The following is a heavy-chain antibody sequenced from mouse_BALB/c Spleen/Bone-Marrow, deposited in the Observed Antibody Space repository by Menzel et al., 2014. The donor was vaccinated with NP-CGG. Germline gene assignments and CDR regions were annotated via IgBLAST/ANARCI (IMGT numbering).Heavy chain of an antibody. CDR2: IDPANGNT. CDR3: ARTPRATFYFDY. CDR1: GFNIKDTY. Sequence: EVKLQESGAELVKPGASVKLSCTASGFNIKDTYTHWVKQRPEQGLEWIGRIDPANGNTKYDPKFQGKATITADTSSNTAYLQLFSLTSEDTAVYYCARTPRATFYFDYWGQGTTLTVSS. V-gene: IGHV14-3*02. D-gene: IGHD3-1*01. J-gene: IGHJ2*01.